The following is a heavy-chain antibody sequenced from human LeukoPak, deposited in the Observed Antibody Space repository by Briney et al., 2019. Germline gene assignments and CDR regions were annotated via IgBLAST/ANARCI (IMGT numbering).Heavy chain of an antibody. CDR3: ARARRIAAADY. J-gene: IGHJ4*02. D-gene: IGHD6-13*01. CDR2: IYYSGST. CDR1: GGSICSYY. V-gene: IGHV4-59*01. Sequence: SETLSLTCTVSGGSICSYYWSWVRQPPGKGLEWIGYIYYSGSTNYNPSLKSRVTISVDTSKNQFSLKLSSVTAADTAVYYCARARRIAAADYWGQGTLVTVSS.